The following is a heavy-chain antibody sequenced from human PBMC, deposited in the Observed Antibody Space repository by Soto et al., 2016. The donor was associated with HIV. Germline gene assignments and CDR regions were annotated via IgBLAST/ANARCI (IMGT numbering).Heavy chain of an antibody. J-gene: IGHJ4*02. Sequence: VQLVESGGGVVQPGRSLRLSCITSGFTFNSHGMHWVRQAPGKGLEWVAVIWYDGSNKYYADSVRGRFTISRDNSNNTLYLQMNSLRAEDTAVYYCTRSPKLLWFGELNFDYWAREPWSPSPQ. CDR1: GFTFNSHG. CDR2: IWYDGSNK. V-gene: IGHV3-33*01. CDR3: TRSPKLLWFGELNFDY. D-gene: IGHD3-10*01.